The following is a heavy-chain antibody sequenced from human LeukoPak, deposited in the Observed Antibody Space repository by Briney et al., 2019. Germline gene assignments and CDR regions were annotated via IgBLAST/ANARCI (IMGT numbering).Heavy chain of an antibody. CDR2: INHSGST. CDR1: GGSFSGYY. CDR3: ARGSLVGATTSLDY. Sequence: PSETLSLTCAVYGGSFSGYYWSWIRQPPGKGLEWIGEINHSGSTNYNPSLKSRVTISVDTSKNQFSLKLSSVTAADTAVYYCARGSLVGATTSLDYWGQGTLVTVSS. D-gene: IGHD1-26*01. J-gene: IGHJ4*02. V-gene: IGHV4-34*01.